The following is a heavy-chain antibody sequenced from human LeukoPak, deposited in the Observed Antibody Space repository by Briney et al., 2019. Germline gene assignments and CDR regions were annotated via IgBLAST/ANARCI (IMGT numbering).Heavy chain of an antibody. D-gene: IGHD4-17*01. J-gene: IGHJ5*02. CDR3: ARAPGVYGDYVGP. CDR1: GFTFSSYA. CDR2: ISYDGSNK. V-gene: IGHV3-30-3*01. Sequence: PGGSLRLSCAASGFTFSSYAMHWVRQAPGKGLEWVAVISYDGSNKYYADSVKGRFTISRDNSKNTLYLQMNSLRAEDTAVYYCARAPGVYGDYVGPWGQGTLVTVSS.